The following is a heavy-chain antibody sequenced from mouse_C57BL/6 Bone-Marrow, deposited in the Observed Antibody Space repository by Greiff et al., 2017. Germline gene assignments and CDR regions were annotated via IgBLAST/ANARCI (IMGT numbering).Heavy chain of an antibody. Sequence: EVKLVESGGDLVKPGGSLKLSCAASGFTFSSYGMSWVRQTPDKRLEWVATISSGGSYTYYPASVKGRFTTSRDNAKNTLYLQMSSLKSEDTAMYYCEGHLLRCFDYWGQGTTLTVSS. CDR1: GFTFSSYG. CDR3: EGHLLRCFDY. V-gene: IGHV5-6*01. D-gene: IGHD1-1*01. J-gene: IGHJ2*01. CDR2: ISSGGSYT.